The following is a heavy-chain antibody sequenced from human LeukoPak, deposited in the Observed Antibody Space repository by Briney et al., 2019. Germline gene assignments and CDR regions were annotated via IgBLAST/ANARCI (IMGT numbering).Heavy chain of an antibody. J-gene: IGHJ3*02. V-gene: IGHV4-4*07. Sequence: SETLSLTCTVSGGSISSYYWSWIRQPAGKGLEWIGRIYTSGSTNYNPSLKSRVTMSVDTSKNQFSLKLSFVTAADTAVYYCARVQTSGSYLGAFDIWGQGTMVTVSS. CDR1: GGSISSYY. CDR3: ARVQTSGSYLGAFDI. CDR2: IYTSGST. D-gene: IGHD1-26*01.